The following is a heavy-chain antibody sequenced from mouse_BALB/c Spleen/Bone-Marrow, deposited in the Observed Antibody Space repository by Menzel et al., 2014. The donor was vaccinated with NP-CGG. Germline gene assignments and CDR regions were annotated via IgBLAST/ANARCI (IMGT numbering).Heavy chain of an antibody. Sequence: EVKLLESGGGLVQPGGSRKLSCAASGFTFSNFGMHWFRQSPEKGLEWVAFVSTGSTIIYYADTVKGRFAISRDNPENTLFLQMTSLRSGDTAIYYCARSHFYGNYFDYWGQGTTLTVSS. CDR2: VSTGSTII. J-gene: IGHJ2*01. D-gene: IGHD2-1*01. V-gene: IGHV5-17*02. CDR1: GFTFSNFG. CDR3: ARSHFYGNYFDY.